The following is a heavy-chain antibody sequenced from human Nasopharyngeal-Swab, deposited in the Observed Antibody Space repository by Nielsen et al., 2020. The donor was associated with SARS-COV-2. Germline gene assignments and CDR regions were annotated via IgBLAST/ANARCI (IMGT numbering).Heavy chain of an antibody. D-gene: IGHD4-11*01. V-gene: IGHV3-7*01. CDR3: TRDIGGQYGF. J-gene: IGHJ4*02. CDR1: GFTFSSSW. Sequence: GGSLRLSCVASGFTFSSSWMSWVRQAPGKGLEWVASIKEDGSEKYYVDSVKGRFTISRDNAKNSLSLQMNSLGGEDTAVYYCTRDIGGQYGFWGQGNLVTVSS. CDR2: IKEDGSEK.